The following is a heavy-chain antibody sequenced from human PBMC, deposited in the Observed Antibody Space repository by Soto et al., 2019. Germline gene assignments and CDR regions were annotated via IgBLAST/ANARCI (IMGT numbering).Heavy chain of an antibody. Sequence: GGSLRLSCAASGFTFSGSAMHWVRQASGKGLEWVGRIRSKANSYATAYAASVKGRFTISRDDSKNTAYLQMNSLKTEDTAVYYCTREGGVFCSGGSCYSDNLDYWGQGTLVTVSS. CDR1: GFTFSGSA. CDR3: TREGGVFCSGGSCYSDNLDY. J-gene: IGHJ4*02. V-gene: IGHV3-73*01. D-gene: IGHD2-15*01. CDR2: IRSKANSYAT.